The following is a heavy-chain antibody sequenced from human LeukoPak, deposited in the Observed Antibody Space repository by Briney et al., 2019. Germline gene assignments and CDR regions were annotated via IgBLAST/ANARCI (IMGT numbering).Heavy chain of an antibody. CDR1: GYIFTGYY. CDR2: ISAYNGNT. Sequence: ASVKVSCKASGYIFTGYYMHWVRQAPGQGLEWMGWISAYNGNTNYAQKFQGRVTMTRDTSISTAYMELSRLRSDDTAVYYCARSIAARPWFDYWGQGTLVTVSS. V-gene: IGHV1-2*02. J-gene: IGHJ4*02. D-gene: IGHD6-6*01. CDR3: ARSIAARPWFDY.